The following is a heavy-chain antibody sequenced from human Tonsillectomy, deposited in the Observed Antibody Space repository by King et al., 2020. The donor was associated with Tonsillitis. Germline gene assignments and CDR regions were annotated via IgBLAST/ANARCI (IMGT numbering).Heavy chain of an antibody. J-gene: IGHJ3*01. CDR3: AHRKPTYYDSSDYYYGAGGDAFDA. Sequence: QFTLKESGPTLLKPTQTLTLTCTFSGFSLSTTGVGVGWIRQPPGKALDWLALIYWDDDKRYSPSLRSRLSITKGTSKNQVVLTMTNMDPVDTATYYCAHRKPTYYDSSDYYYGAGGDAFDAWGQGTMVTVSS. D-gene: IGHD3-22*01. CDR2: IYWDDDK. V-gene: IGHV2-5*02. CDR1: GFSLSTTGVG.